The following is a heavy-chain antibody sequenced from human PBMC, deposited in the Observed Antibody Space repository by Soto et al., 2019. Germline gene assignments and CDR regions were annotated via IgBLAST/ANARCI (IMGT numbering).Heavy chain of an antibody. CDR3: ARDSYYYDSSGYDAFDI. Sequence: QVQLQESGPGLVKPSETLSLTCTVSGGSVSSGSYYWSWIRQPPGKGLEWIGYIYYSGSTNYNPSLKSRVTISVDTSKNQFSLQLSSVTAADTAVYYCARDSYYYDSSGYDAFDIWGQGTMVTVSS. D-gene: IGHD3-22*01. CDR2: IYYSGST. CDR1: GGSVSSGSYY. V-gene: IGHV4-61*01. J-gene: IGHJ3*02.